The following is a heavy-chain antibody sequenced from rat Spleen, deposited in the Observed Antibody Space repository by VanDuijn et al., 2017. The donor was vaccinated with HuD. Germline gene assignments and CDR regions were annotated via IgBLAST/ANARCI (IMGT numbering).Heavy chain of an antibody. D-gene: IGHD5-1*01. CDR3: ARQNWPYYFDY. Sequence: EVQLVESGGDFVQPGRSLKLSCAASGFTFTNYYMAWVRQAPTRGLEWVATISYDGTNTYYRDSVKGRFTISRDNAKSTLYLQMDSLRSEETATYYCARQNWPYYFDYWGQGVMLTVSS. CDR1: GFTFTNYY. J-gene: IGHJ2*01. CDR2: ISYDGTNT. V-gene: IGHV5-29*01.